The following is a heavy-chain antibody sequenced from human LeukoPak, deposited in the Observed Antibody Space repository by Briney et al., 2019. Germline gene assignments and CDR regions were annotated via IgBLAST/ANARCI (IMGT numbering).Heavy chain of an antibody. J-gene: IGHJ6*02. Sequence: SVTVSCKASGGTFSSYAISWVRQAPGQGLEWMGGIIPIFGTANYAQKFQGRVTITADESTSTAYMELSSLRSEDTAVYYCARTCSGGSCYYYYCGMDVWGQGTTATVSS. CDR2: IIPIFGTA. V-gene: IGHV1-69*13. CDR3: ARTCSGGSCYYYYCGMDV. D-gene: IGHD2-15*01. CDR1: GGTFSSYA.